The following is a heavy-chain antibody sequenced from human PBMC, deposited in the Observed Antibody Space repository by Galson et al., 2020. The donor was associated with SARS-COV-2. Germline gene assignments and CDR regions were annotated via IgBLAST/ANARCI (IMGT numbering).Heavy chain of an antibody. CDR3: ARESRWSNYEDSSGPMEAFNI. D-gene: IGHD3-22*01. CDR2: IYHSGST. V-gene: IGHV4-59*13. CDR1: ARSIRSYY. Sequence: SETLSPTCHVSARSIRSYYRSWIRQPPGKGLEWIGSIYHSGSTNYNPSLKSRVTISVDTSKNQFSLKLSSVTAADTAMYYCARESRWSNYEDSSGPMEAFNIWGQGTMVTVSS. J-gene: IGHJ3*02.